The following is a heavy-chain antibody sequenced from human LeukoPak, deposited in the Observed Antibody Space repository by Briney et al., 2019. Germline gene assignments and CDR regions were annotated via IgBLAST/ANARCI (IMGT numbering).Heavy chain of an antibody. V-gene: IGHV1-18*01. CDR3: ARAGYYDSSGYYYDFDY. Sequence: ASVKVSCKASGGTYSSYAISWVRQAPGQGLEWMGWISAYNGNTNYAQKLQGRVTMTTDTSTSTAYMELRSLRSDDTAVYYCARAGYYDSSGYYYDFDYWGQGTLVTVSS. J-gene: IGHJ4*02. D-gene: IGHD3-22*01. CDR2: ISAYNGNT. CDR1: GGTYSSYA.